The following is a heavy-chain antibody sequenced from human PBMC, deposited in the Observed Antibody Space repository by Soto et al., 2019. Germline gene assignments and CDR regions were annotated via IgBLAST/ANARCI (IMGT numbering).Heavy chain of an antibody. CDR3: ARVFYDFWSGSGWFDP. V-gene: IGHV4-4*07. D-gene: IGHD3-3*01. Sequence: SETLSLTCTVSGGSISSYYWSWIRQPAGKGLEWIGRIYTSGSTNYNPSLKSRVTMSVDTSKNQFSLKLSSVTAADTAVYYCARVFYDFWSGSGWFDPWGQGTLVTVSS. J-gene: IGHJ5*02. CDR1: GGSISSYY. CDR2: IYTSGST.